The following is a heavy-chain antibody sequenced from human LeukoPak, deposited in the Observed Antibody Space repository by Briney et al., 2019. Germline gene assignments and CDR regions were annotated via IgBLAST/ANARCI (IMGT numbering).Heavy chain of an antibody. J-gene: IGHJ3*01. D-gene: IGHD3-9*01. CDR1: GFTSTSYN. CDR2: ISTTSRNI. Sequence: GGSLCLTCAASGFTSTSYNMNWLRQVPGQGLEWVSSISTTSRNIYYADSVKGRFTVYRDNSKNSVILRINSLRAEDTAIYYCARVVEERYSDLLLAFDAWGQGTMVTVSS. CDR3: ARVVEERYSDLLLAFDA. V-gene: IGHV3-21*01.